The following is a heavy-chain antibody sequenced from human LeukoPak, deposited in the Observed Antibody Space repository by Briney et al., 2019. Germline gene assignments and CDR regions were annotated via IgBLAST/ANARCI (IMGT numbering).Heavy chain of an antibody. CDR3: ARLVRSGYFFDY. CDR1: GGSISSSSYY. CDR2: IYYSGST. J-gene: IGHJ4*02. Sequence: PSETLSLTCTVSGGSISSSSYYWGWTRQPPGKGLEWIGSIYYSGSTYYNPSLKSRVTISVDTSKNQFSLKLSSVTAADTAVYYCARLVRSGYFFDYWGQGTLVTVSS. D-gene: IGHD3-22*01. V-gene: IGHV4-39*01.